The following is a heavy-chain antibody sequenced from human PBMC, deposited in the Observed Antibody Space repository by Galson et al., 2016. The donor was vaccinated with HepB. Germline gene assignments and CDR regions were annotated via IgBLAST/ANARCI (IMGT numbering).Heavy chain of an antibody. CDR3: ARAGEYSFGLGIHFDY. CDR2: IFYTGST. Sequence: SETLSLTCTVSGDSIRSSSFYWSWIRQPPGKGLEWMGYIFYTGSTNYNPSLKSRVTISIDRSKRQFFLKLSSVTTVDAAVYYCARAGEYSFGLGIHFDYWSQGTLVTVSS. V-gene: IGHV4-61*01. D-gene: IGHD5-18*01. J-gene: IGHJ4*02. CDR1: GDSIRSSSFY.